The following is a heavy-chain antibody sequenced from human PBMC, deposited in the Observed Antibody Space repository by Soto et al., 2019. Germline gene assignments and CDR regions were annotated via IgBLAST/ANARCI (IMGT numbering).Heavy chain of an antibody. CDR2: ISTYNGNT. CDR1: GYTFTSYG. V-gene: IGHV1-18*01. J-gene: IGHJ4*02. D-gene: IGHD3-10*01. CDR3: ARAKGREEGEGAGF. Sequence: QVQLVQSGAEVKKPGASVKVSCKASGYTFTSYGISWVRQAPGQGLEWMGWISTYNGNTNHAQKRQGRVTMTTDTTTSRAYMELRSLRSDDTAVYYCARAKGREEGEGAGFWGQGTLVTVSS.